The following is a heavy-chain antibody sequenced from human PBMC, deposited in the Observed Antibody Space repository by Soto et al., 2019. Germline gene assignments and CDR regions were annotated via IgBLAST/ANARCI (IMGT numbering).Heavy chain of an antibody. J-gene: IGHJ6*03. CDR3: ARARTTGPRDYYYYMDV. Sequence: SETLSLTCTVSGGSISSGGYYWSWIRQHPGKGLEWIGYIYYSGSTYYNPSLQGRVAISVDTSKNQFSLKLSSVTAADTAMYYCARARTTGPRDYYYYMDVWGKGTTVTVSS. CDR1: GGSISSGGYY. V-gene: IGHV4-31*03. D-gene: IGHD4-17*01. CDR2: IYYSGST.